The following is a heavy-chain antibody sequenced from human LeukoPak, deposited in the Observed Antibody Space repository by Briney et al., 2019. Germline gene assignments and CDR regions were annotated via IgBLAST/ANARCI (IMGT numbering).Heavy chain of an antibody. Sequence: PGGSLRLSCAVSGFTFSSYWMNWVRQAPGKGLEWVASIKQDGGEKSYVDSVKGRFTISRDNAKNPLYLQMSSLRAEDTAVYYCARDGTAAGLYFDLWGHGTLVTVSS. CDR1: GFTFSSYW. CDR3: ARDGTAAGLYFDL. V-gene: IGHV3-7*01. D-gene: IGHD6-13*01. CDR2: IKQDGGEK. J-gene: IGHJ4*01.